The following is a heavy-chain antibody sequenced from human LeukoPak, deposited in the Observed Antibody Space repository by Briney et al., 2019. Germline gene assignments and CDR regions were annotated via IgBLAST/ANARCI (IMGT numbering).Heavy chain of an antibody. V-gene: IGHV3-13*01. CDR1: GFTFIDYD. D-gene: IGHD6-19*01. CDR2: IGIRGDT. CDR3: ARGGIQVSGIDEFDY. J-gene: IGHJ4*02. Sequence: PGGSLRHSCAASGFTFIDYDMHWVRQVIGKGLEWVSAIGIRGDTHYSGSVKGRFTISRENAESSLYLQMNSLRAEDTAVYYCARGGIQVSGIDEFDYWGQGTLVTVSS.